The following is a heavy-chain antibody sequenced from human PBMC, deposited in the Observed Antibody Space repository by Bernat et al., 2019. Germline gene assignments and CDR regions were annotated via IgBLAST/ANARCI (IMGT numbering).Heavy chain of an antibody. CDR2: INHSGST. Sequence: QVQLQQWGAGLLKPSETLSLTCAVYGGSFSGYYWSWIRQPPGKGLEWIGEINHSGSTNYNPSLKSRVTISVDTSKNQFSLKLSSVTAADTAVYYCARGLHPNYYGSGSYPKDYGMDVWGQGTTVTVSS. J-gene: IGHJ6*02. D-gene: IGHD3-10*01. CDR3: ARGLHPNYYGSGSYPKDYGMDV. CDR1: GGSFSGYY. V-gene: IGHV4-34*01.